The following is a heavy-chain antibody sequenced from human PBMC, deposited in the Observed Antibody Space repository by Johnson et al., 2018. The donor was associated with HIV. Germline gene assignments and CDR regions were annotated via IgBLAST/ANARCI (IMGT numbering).Heavy chain of an antibody. CDR3: AKDGGARGSSWYEGVFDI. CDR2: IGTAGDT. CDR1: GFTFSSYD. J-gene: IGHJ3*02. D-gene: IGHD6-13*01. Sequence: VQLVESGGGVVQPGRSLRLSCAASGFTFSSYDMHWVRQATGKGLEWVSAIGTAGDTYYPGSVKGRFTISRDNSKNTLYLQINSLRAEDTAVYYCAKDGGARGSSWYEGVFDIWGQGTMVTVSS. V-gene: IGHV3-13*01.